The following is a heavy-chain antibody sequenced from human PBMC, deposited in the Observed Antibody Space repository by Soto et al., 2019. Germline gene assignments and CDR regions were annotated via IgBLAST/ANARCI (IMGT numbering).Heavy chain of an antibody. D-gene: IGHD3-22*01. V-gene: IGHV1-18*01. J-gene: IGHJ3*01. CDR3: ARAFFYQGSDSRGYSFDAFDF. CDR2: SSAHTVSS. Sequence: QVQLVQSGAEVKKPGASVKVSCKASGYTFTSSGMSWVRQAPGQGLEWMGWSSAHTVSSEYAQRFQGRVTMTTKRSTSTAYMELRSLRSDDTAVYYCARAFFYQGSDSRGYSFDAFDFWGPGTLVTVSS. CDR1: GYTFTSSG.